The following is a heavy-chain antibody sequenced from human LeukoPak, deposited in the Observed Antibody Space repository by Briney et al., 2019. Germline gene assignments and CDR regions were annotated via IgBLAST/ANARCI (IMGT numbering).Heavy chain of an antibody. CDR2: ISSSSSYI. J-gene: IGHJ4*02. CDR1: GFTFSSYS. CDR3: ARLTRSYGFPMFDY. V-gene: IGHV3-21*01. Sequence: GGSLRLSCAASGFTFSSYSMKGVRQAPGKGLEWVSSISSSSSYIYYADSVRGRFTISRDNAKNSLYLQMNSLRAEDTAVYYCARLTRSYGFPMFDYWGQGTLVTVSS. D-gene: IGHD5-18*01.